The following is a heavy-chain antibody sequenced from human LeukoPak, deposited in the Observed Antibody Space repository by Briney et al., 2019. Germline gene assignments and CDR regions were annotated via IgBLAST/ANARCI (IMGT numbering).Heavy chain of an antibody. CDR2: IKQDGSEK. CDR1: GFTFSGYW. V-gene: IGHV3-7*01. CDR3: ARDEWDLVVVVPAAMAYFDY. J-gene: IGHJ4*02. Sequence: PGGSLRLSCAASGFTFSGYWMSWVRQAPGKGLEWVANIKQDGSEKYYVDSVKGRFTISRDNAKNSLYLQMNSLRAEDTAVYYCARDEWDLVVVVPAAMAYFDYWGQGTLVTVSS. D-gene: IGHD2-2*01.